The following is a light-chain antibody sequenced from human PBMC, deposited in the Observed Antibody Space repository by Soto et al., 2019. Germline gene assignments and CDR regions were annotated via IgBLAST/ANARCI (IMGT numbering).Light chain of an antibody. CDR1: QSLLHSNGYNY. CDR2: LGS. Sequence: DIVMTQSPLSLPVTPGEPASISCRSSQSLLHSNGYNYLDWYLQKPGQSPQLLIYLGSNRASGVPDRFSGSGSGTDCTLKISRVESEDVGVYYCIQALQTTQTCGQGTKVEIK. V-gene: IGKV2-28*01. J-gene: IGKJ1*01. CDR3: IQALQTTQT.